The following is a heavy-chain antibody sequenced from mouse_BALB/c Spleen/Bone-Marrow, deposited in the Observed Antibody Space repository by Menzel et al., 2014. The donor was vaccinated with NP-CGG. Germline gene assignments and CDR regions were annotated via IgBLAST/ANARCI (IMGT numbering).Heavy chain of an antibody. CDR2: IYPYNGVS. CDR1: GYSFAGYY. CDR3: ESRGEYFDV. J-gene: IGHJ1*01. V-gene: IGHV1-31*01. Sequence: EVQLQESGPELVKPGASVKISCKASGYSFAGYYMHWVKQSHGNSLDWIGYIYPYNGVSSFNQKFKGKATLTVDKSSSTAYMELRSLTSDDSAVYYCESRGEYFDVWGAGTTVTVSS.